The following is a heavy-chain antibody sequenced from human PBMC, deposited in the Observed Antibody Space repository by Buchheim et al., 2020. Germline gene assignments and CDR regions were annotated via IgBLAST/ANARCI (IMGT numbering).Heavy chain of an antibody. D-gene: IGHD4-11*01. J-gene: IGHJ4*02. Sequence: QVQLVESGGGVVQPGRSLRLSCAASGFTFSSYGMHWVRQAPGKGLEWVAVIWYDGSNKYYADSVKGRFTISRDNSTNTLYLQMNSLRAEDTAVYYCARAATVTHPLFDYWGQGTL. CDR1: GFTFSSYG. CDR3: ARAATVTHPLFDY. CDR2: IWYDGSNK. V-gene: IGHV3-33*01.